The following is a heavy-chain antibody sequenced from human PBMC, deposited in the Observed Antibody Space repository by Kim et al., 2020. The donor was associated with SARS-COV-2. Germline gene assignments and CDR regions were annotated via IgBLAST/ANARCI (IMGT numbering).Heavy chain of an antibody. D-gene: IGHD4-17*01. CDR1: GFTFSSYS. Sequence: GGSLRLSCAASGFTFSSYSMNWVRQAPGKGLEWVSYISSSSSTIYYADSVKGRFTISRDNAKNSLYLQMNSLRAEDTAVYYCARDRTGSNDYGDSDAFDIWGQGTMVTVSS. CDR2: ISSSSSTI. V-gene: IGHV3-48*04. CDR3: ARDRTGSNDYGDSDAFDI. J-gene: IGHJ3*02.